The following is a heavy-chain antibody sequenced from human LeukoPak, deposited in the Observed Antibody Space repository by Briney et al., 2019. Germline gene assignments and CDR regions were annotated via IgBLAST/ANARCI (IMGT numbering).Heavy chain of an antibody. J-gene: IGHJ4*02. CDR1: GYTFTGYY. V-gene: IGHV1-2*02. Sequence: ASVKVSCKASGYTFTGYYMHWVRQAPGQGLEWMGWINPNSGGTNYAQKFQGRVTMTRDTSISTAYMEPSRLRSDDTAVYYCARDAEVGATDFDYWGQGTLVTVSS. D-gene: IGHD1-26*01. CDR2: INPNSGGT. CDR3: ARDAEVGATDFDY.